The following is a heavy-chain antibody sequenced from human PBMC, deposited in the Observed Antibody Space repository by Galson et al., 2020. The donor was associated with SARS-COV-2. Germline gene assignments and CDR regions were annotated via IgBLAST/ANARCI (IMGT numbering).Heavy chain of an antibody. CDR2: ITWNGGTT. V-gene: IGHV3-20*01. D-gene: IGHD2-21*01. Sequence: GESLKISCAASRFTFDDYGLTWVRQAPGKGLEWVSGITWNGGTTGYADSVRGRFTISRDNAKNSLYLQMNSLRVEDTALYNCARWSEFRFDPWGQGTLVTVSS. CDR1: RFTFDDYG. J-gene: IGHJ5*02. CDR3: ARWSEFRFDP.